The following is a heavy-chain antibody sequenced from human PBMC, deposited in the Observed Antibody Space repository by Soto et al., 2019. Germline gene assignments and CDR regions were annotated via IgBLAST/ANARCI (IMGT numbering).Heavy chain of an antibody. V-gene: IGHV1-69*17. Sequence: QVQLVQSGAEVKRPGSSVKVSCESSGDTFNSYVISWVRQAPGQGLEWMGGIIPIIGVTHYAQKFQGRVTISALSSTGTAYMELTNLGFEDPALYSCARESLGAKGADHWGQGTLVTVSS. CDR1: GDTFNSYV. CDR2: IIPIIGVT. D-gene: IGHD3-16*01. J-gene: IGHJ4*02. CDR3: ARESLGAKGADH.